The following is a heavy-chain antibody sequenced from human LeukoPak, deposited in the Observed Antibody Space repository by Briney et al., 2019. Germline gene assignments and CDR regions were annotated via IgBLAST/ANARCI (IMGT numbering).Heavy chain of an antibody. D-gene: IGHD6-13*01. CDR2: ISGSGGST. V-gene: IGHV3-23*01. CDR3: AKDGWSSRGFDY. CDR1: GFTFSSYA. J-gene: IGHJ4*02. Sequence: GGSLRLSCAASGFTFSSYAMSWVRQAPGRGLEWVSAISGSGGSTYYADSVKGRFTISRDNSKNTLYLQMNSLRAEDTAVYYCAKDGWSSRGFDYWGQGTLVTVSS.